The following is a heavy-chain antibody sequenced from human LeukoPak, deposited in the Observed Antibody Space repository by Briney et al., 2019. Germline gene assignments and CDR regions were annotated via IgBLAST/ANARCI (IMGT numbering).Heavy chain of an antibody. CDR2: ISAYNGNT. Sequence: ASVKVSCKASGYTFTSYGISWVRQAPGQGLEWMGWISAYNGNTNYAQKFQGRVSMTRNTSISTAYMELSSLRSEDTAVYYCARGWFGELWGLDPWGQGTLVTVSS. D-gene: IGHD3-10*01. V-gene: IGHV1-18*01. CDR3: ARGWFGELWGLDP. CDR1: GYTFTSYG. J-gene: IGHJ5*02.